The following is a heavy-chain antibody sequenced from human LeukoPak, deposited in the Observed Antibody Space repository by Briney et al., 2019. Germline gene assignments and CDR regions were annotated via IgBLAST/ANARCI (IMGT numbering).Heavy chain of an antibody. J-gene: IGHJ4*02. V-gene: IGHV3-23*01. CDR1: GFTFSSYA. D-gene: IGHD5-12*01. Sequence: GESLRLSCAASGFTFSSYAMSWVRQAPGKGLEWVSAISGSGGSTYYADSVKGRFTISRDNSKNTLYLQINSLRAEDTAVYYCAKEVDRWFTGGGADYWSQGTLVTVSS. CDR3: AKEVDRWFTGGGADY. CDR2: ISGSGGST.